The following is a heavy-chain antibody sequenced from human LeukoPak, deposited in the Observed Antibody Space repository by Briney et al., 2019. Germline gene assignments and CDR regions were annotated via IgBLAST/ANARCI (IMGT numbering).Heavy chain of an antibody. V-gene: IGHV4-34*01. CDR2: INHSGST. Sequence: PSETLSLTCAVYGGSFSGYYWSWIRQPPGKGLEWIGEINHSGSTNYNPSLKSRVTISVDTSKNQFSLKLSSVTAADTAVHYCARLRRVYDSSGYYSSHFDYWGQGTLVTVSS. CDR1: GGSFSGYY. D-gene: IGHD3-22*01. J-gene: IGHJ4*02. CDR3: ARLRRVYDSSGYYSSHFDY.